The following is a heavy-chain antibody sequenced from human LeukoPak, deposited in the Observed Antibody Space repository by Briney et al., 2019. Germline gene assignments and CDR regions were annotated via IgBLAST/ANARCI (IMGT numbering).Heavy chain of an antibody. J-gene: IGHJ5*02. Sequence: ASVKVSCKASGYTFTRYGISWVRQAPGQGLEWMGWISAYNGNTNYAQKLQGRVTMTTDTSTSTAYMELRSLRSDDTAVYYCAREYYDFWSGYHNWFDPWGQGTLVTVSS. CDR3: AREYYDFWSGYHNWFDP. CDR1: GYTFTRYG. CDR2: ISAYNGNT. D-gene: IGHD3-3*01. V-gene: IGHV1-18*01.